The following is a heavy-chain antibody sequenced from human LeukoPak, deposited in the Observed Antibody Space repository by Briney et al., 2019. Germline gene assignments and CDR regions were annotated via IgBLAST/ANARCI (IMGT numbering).Heavy chain of an antibody. J-gene: IGHJ4*02. V-gene: IGHV1-69*05. CDR2: IISIFGTA. CDR3: ARSESSLSEMATIGPLNFDY. Sequence: SVKVSCKASGGTFSSYAISWVRQAPGQGLEWMGGIISIFGTANYAQKFQGRVTITTDESTSTAYMELSSLRSEDTAVYYCARSESSLSEMATIGPLNFDYWGQGTLVTVSS. D-gene: IGHD5-24*01. CDR1: GGTFSSYA.